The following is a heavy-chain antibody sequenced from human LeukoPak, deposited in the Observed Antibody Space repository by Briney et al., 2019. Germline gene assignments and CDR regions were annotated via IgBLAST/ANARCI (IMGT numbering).Heavy chain of an antibody. D-gene: IGHD6-13*01. CDR2: INPSGGST. CDR3: ARSKQQLEGENWFDP. Sequence: ASVKVSCKASGYTFTGYYMHWVRQAPGQGLEWMGWINPSGGSTSYAQKFQGRVTMTRDMSTSTVYMELSSLRSEDTAVYYCARSKQQLEGENWFDPWGQGTLVTVSS. V-gene: IGHV1-46*01. CDR1: GYTFTGYY. J-gene: IGHJ5*02.